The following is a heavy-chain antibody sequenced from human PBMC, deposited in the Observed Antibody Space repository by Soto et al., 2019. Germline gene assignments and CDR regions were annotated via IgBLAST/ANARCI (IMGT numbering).Heavy chain of an antibody. D-gene: IGHD2-15*01. J-gene: IGHJ4*02. CDR2: IYHSGST. CDR3: ARQSLDCSGGSCYTYYFDY. V-gene: IGHV4-30-2*01. CDR1: GGSISSGGYS. Sequence: PSETLSLTCAVSGGSISSGGYSWSWIRQPPGKGLEWIGYIYHSGSTYYNPSLKSRVTISVDTSKNQFSLKLSSVTAADTAVYYCARQSLDCSGGSCYTYYFDYWGQGTLVTVSS.